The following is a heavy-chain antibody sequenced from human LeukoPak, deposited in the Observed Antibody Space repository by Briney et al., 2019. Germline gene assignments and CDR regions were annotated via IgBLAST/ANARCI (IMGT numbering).Heavy chain of an antibody. J-gene: IGHJ4*02. CDR1: GFTFSSYS. CDR3: AATNYYDSSGYYYGFDY. D-gene: IGHD3-22*01. V-gene: IGHV3-21*01. CDR2: ISSSSGYI. Sequence: GGSLRLSCAASGFTFSSYSMNWVRQAPGKGLEWVSSISSSSGYIYYADSVKGRFTISRDNAKNSLYLQMNSLRAEDTAVYYCAATNYYDSSGYYYGFDYWGQGTLVTVSS.